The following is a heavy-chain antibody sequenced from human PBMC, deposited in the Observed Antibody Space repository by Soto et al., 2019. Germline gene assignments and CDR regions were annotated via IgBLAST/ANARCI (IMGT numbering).Heavy chain of an antibody. CDR2: ISWTSDSV. D-gene: IGHD6-6*01. J-gene: IGHJ4*02. V-gene: IGHV3-9*01. Sequence: ELQLVESGGGLVPPGRSLRLSCATSGFNFEDYAMHWVRQAPGKGLQWVSGISWTSDSVGYADSVKGRFIISRDNAKKSLNLEMNSLRGDDTALYYCVKDKYSSSSAPAFDFWGQGTLVTVSS. CDR1: GFNFEDYA. CDR3: VKDKYSSSSAPAFDF.